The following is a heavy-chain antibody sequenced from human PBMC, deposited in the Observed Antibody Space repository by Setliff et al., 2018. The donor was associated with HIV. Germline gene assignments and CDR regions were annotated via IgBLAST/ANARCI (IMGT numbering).Heavy chain of an antibody. J-gene: IGHJ4*02. CDR1: GFSFSNYG. D-gene: IGHD6-19*01. Sequence: GGSLRLSCAASGFSFSNYGMHWVRQAPGKGLEWVALISYDGWYTYYEEPLKGRFTISRDNSENTLYLQMNSLRVEDTAIYYCARDYWVAGLDYWGQGTLVTVSS. V-gene: IGHV3-30*03. CDR2: ISYDGWYT. CDR3: ARDYWVAGLDY.